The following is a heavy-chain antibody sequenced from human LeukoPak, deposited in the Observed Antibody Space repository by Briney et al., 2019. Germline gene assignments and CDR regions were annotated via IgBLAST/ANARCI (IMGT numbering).Heavy chain of an antibody. CDR1: GFTFSDYY. J-gene: IGHJ5*02. V-gene: IGHV3-11*01. Sequence: GGSLRLSCAASGFTFSDYYMSWIRQAPGRGLEWVSYISSSGSTIYYADSVKGRFTISRDNAKNSLYLQMNSLRAEDTAVYYCARDPLYGDYAGLFDPWGQGTLVTVSS. CDR2: ISSSGSTI. CDR3: ARDPLYGDYAGLFDP. D-gene: IGHD4-17*01.